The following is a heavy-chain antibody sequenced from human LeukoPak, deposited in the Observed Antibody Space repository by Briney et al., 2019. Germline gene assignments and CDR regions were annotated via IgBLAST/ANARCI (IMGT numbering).Heavy chain of an antibody. J-gene: IGHJ4*02. CDR1: GFTFSRYA. CDR2: ISYDGSNK. D-gene: IGHD1-26*01. CDR3: ARDGGGSYYRFDY. V-gene: IGHV3-30*03. Sequence: PGRSLRLSCAASGFTFSRYAMHWVRQAPGKGLEWVAVISYDGSNKYYADSVKGRFTISRDNSKNTLYLQMNSLRAEDTAVYYCARDGGGSYYRFDYWGQGTLVTVSS.